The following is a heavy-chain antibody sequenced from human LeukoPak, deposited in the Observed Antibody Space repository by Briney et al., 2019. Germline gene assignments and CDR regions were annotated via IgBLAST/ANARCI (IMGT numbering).Heavy chain of an antibody. CDR2: INHSGST. CDR3: ARATAYYFDY. J-gene: IGHJ4*02. Sequence: SETLSLTCAVYGGSFSGYYWSWIRQPPGKGLEWIGEINHSGSTNYNPSLKSRVTISVDTPKNRFSLRLSSVTAADTAVYYCARATAYYFDYWGQGTLVTVSS. CDR1: GGSFSGYY. V-gene: IGHV4-34*01.